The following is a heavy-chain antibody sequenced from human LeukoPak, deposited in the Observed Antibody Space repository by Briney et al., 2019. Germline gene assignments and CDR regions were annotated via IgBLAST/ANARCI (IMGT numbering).Heavy chain of an antibody. D-gene: IGHD6-13*01. CDR2: IKQDGSEK. Sequence: PGGSLRLSCAASGFTFSSYWMSWVRQAPGKGLEWVANIKQDGSEKYYVDSVKGRFTISRDNAKNSLYLQMNSLRAEDTAVYYCARGGALEQLVEGSFDYWGQGTLVTVSS. V-gene: IGHV3-7*01. CDR3: ARGGALEQLVEGSFDY. J-gene: IGHJ4*02. CDR1: GFTFSSYW.